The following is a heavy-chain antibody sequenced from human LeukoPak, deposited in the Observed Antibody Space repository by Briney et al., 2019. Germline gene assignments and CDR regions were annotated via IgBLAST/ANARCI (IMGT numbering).Heavy chain of an antibody. D-gene: IGHD3-22*01. Sequence: PSETLSLTCTVSGGSISSSSYYWGWIRQPPGKGLEWIGSIYYSGSTYYNPSLKSRVTISVDTSKNQFSLKLSSVTAADTAVYYCAREDYYYDSSGYFPYFDYWGQGTLVTVSS. J-gene: IGHJ4*02. CDR1: GGSISSSSYY. V-gene: IGHV4-39*07. CDR2: IYYSGST. CDR3: AREDYYYDSSGYFPYFDY.